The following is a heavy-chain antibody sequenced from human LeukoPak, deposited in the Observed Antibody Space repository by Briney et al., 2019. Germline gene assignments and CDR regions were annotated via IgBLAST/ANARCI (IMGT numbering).Heavy chain of an antibody. J-gene: IGHJ6*03. CDR3: ARGDIAVAGRDYYYYYYMDV. CDR1: GGSISSHY. V-gene: IGHV4-59*11. D-gene: IGHD6-19*01. CDR2: IYYSGST. Sequence: PSETLSLTCTVSGGSISSHYWSWIRQPPGKGLEWIGYIYYSGSTNYNPSLKSRVTISVDTSKNQFSLKLSSVTAADTAVYYCARGDIAVAGRDYYYYYYMDVWGKGTTVTVSS.